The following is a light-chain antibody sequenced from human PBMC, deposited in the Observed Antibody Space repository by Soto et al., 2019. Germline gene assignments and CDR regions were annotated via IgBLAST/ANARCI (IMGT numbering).Light chain of an antibody. Sequence: DFQMTQFPSSLSASVGDRVTITCRSSQSVTTYLNWYQQKPGKAPKLLIYVASTLQSGVPSRFSGSGSGTEFTLTISSLQPEDAATYFCQQTYSLPPVTFGGGTKVEIK. CDR3: QQTYSLPPVT. CDR1: QSVTTY. CDR2: VAS. J-gene: IGKJ4*01. V-gene: IGKV1-39*01.